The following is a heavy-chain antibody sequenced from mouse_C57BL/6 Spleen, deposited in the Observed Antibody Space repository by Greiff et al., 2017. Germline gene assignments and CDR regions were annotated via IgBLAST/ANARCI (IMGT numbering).Heavy chain of an antibody. CDR3: ARDSNYRMDY. CDR2: IYPGDGDT. V-gene: IGHV1-82*01. D-gene: IGHD2-5*01. J-gene: IGHJ4*01. CDR1: GYAFSSSW. Sequence: QVQLKQSGPELVKPGASVKISCKASGYAFSSSWMNWVKQRPGKGLEWIGRIYPGDGDTNYNGKFKGKATLTADKSSSTAYMQLSSLTSEDSAVYFCARDSNYRMDYWGQGTSVTVSS.